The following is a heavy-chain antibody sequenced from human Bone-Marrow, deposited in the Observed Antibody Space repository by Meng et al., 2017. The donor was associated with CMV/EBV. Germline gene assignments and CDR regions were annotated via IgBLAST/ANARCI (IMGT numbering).Heavy chain of an antibody. V-gene: IGHV3-74*01. CDR1: GFTFSSYW. D-gene: IGHD5-18*01. J-gene: IGHJ6*02. Sequence: GESLKISCSASGFTFSSYWMHWVRQAPGKGLVWVSRINSDGSSTSYADSVKGRFTISRDNAKNTLYLQMNSLRAEDTAVYYCARTGLADTEKANSYYYGMDVWGQGTTVTVSS. CDR2: INSDGSST. CDR3: ARTGLADTEKANSYYYGMDV.